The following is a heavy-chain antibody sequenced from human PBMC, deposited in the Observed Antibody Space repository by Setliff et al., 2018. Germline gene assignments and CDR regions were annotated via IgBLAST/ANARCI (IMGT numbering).Heavy chain of an antibody. CDR1: GFTFRSYT. CDR2: ISSSSST. D-gene: IGHD6-13*01. CDR3: SREMEAAGQRAFDI. V-gene: IGHV3-48*04. Sequence: GGPLRPSCAASGFTFRSYTRNWVRKAPGKGLEWVSYISSSSSTTYADSVKGRFTMSRDNAKHALYMQMNSLRAEDTAVYYCSREMEAAGQRAFDIWGQGTMVTVSS. J-gene: IGHJ3*02.